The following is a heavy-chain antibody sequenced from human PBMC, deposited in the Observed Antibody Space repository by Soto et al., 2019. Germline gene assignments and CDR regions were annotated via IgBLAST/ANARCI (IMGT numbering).Heavy chain of an antibody. CDR2: IHYSGIT. J-gene: IGHJ4*02. CDR3: ARQDWRSGASPDY. D-gene: IGHD1-1*01. Sequence: SETVSLTCTVSGGSISSYYWSWIRQPPGKGLEWIGYIHYSGITNYNPSLKGRFSISVDTSKNQFSLKLISVTAADTAVYFFARQDWRSGASPDYWGQGTQVTVSS. CDR1: GGSISSYY. V-gene: IGHV4-59*08.